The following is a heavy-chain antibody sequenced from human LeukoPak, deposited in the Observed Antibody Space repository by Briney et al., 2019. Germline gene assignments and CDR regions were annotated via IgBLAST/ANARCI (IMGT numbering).Heavy chain of an antibody. CDR1: GFTFSSYA. J-gene: IGHJ3*02. CDR2: ISGSGGGT. CDR3: QRETDAFDI. D-gene: IGHD1-26*01. Sequence: GGSLRLSCAASGFTFSSYAMSWVRQAPGKGLEWVSVISGSGGGTYYADSVKGRFTISRDNSKNTLYLQMNSLRAEDTAVYYCQRETDAFDIRGQGTMVTVSS. V-gene: IGHV3-23*01.